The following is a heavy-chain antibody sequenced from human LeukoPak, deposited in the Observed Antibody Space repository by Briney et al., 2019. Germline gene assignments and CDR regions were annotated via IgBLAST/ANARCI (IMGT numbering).Heavy chain of an antibody. Sequence: PSETLSLTCAVYGGSFSGYYWSWIRQPPGKGLEWIGEINHSGSTNYNPSLKSRVTISVDTSKNQFSLKLSSVTAADTAVYYCAGSFKYYYDSSGYRYWGQGTLVTVSS. CDR1: GGSFSGYY. J-gene: IGHJ4*02. D-gene: IGHD3-22*01. CDR3: AGSFKYYYDSSGYRY. CDR2: INHSGST. V-gene: IGHV4-34*01.